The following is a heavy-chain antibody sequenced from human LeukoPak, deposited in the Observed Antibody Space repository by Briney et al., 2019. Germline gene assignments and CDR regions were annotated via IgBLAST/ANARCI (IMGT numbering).Heavy chain of an antibody. D-gene: IGHD1-1*01. Sequence: SQTLSLTCTVSGGSISSSSYYWGWIRRPPGKGLEWIWSIYYSGSTYYNPSLKSRVTISVDTSKNQFSLKLSSVTAADTAVYYCASRAQLSYYYYMDVWGKGTTVTVSS. J-gene: IGHJ6*03. CDR1: GGSISSSSYY. CDR2: IYYSGST. CDR3: ASRAQLSYYYYMDV. V-gene: IGHV4-39*01.